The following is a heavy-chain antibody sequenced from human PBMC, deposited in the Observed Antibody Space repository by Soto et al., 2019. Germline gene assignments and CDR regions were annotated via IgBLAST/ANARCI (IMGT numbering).Heavy chain of an antibody. Sequence: QITLNESGPTQVKPRQTLTLTCTFSGFSLTTSGVVVGWIRQSPGKAPERLALIYWDDDKRYSPSLKSRLTITKDTSKNLVGLTMADLDPADTATYYCAHRVLRTVFGLVTTSAIYFDFWGQGTPVAVSS. D-gene: IGHD3-3*01. CDR3: AHRVLRTVFGLVTTSAIYFDF. J-gene: IGHJ4*02. CDR1: GFSLTTSGVV. CDR2: IYWDDDK. V-gene: IGHV2-5*02.